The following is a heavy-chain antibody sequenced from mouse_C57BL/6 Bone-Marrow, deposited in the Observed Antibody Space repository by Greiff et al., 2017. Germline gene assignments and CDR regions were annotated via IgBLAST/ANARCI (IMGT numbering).Heavy chain of an antibody. V-gene: IGHV2-9*01. CDR1: GFSLTSYG. CDR2: IWGGGST. CDR3: AKNGYYFDD. J-gene: IGHJ2*01. Sequence: VKVVESGPGLVAPSQSLSITCTVSGFSLTSYGVDWVRQPPGKGLEWLGVIWGGGSTNYNSALMSRLSISKDNSKGQVFLKMNSLQTDDTAMYSCAKNGYYFDDWGQGTTLTVSS.